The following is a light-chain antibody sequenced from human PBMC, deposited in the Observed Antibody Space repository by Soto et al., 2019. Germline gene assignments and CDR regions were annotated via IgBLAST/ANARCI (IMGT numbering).Light chain of an antibody. J-gene: IGKJ3*01. Sequence: DIVMTQSPDSLAVSLGERATINCWYQQKPGQPPKLLIYWASIRESGVPDRFSGSGSGTDLTLTISILQAEDVAVYSCQQFHSGPLFTFGPGTKVDIK. CDR3: QQFHSGPLFT. CDR2: WAS. V-gene: IGKV4-1*01.